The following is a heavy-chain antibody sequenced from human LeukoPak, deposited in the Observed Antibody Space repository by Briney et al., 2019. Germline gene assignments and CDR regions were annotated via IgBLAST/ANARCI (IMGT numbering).Heavy chain of an antibody. Sequence: ASVTVSCKASGYTFTSYGISWVRQAPGQGLEWMGWISAYNGNTNYAQKLQGRVTMTTDKSTSTAYMELRSLRSDDTAVYYCARTITMTNNFDSWGQGTLVTVSS. V-gene: IGHV1-18*01. D-gene: IGHD3-22*01. J-gene: IGHJ4*02. CDR1: GYTFTSYG. CDR3: ARTITMTNNFDS. CDR2: ISAYNGNT.